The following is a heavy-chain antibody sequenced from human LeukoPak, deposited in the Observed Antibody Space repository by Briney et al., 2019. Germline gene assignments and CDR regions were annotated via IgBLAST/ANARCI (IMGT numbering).Heavy chain of an antibody. J-gene: IGHJ4*02. Sequence: GGSLRLSCAASGFTFSSYAMTWVRQAAGKGLEWVSAISESGGKTCYADSVKGRFTISRDNSKNMVYLQMNGLRVEDTALYYCTKAWAADYWGQGTLVTVSS. V-gene: IGHV3-23*01. CDR3: TKAWAADY. CDR2: ISESGGKT. D-gene: IGHD1-26*01. CDR1: GFTFSSYA.